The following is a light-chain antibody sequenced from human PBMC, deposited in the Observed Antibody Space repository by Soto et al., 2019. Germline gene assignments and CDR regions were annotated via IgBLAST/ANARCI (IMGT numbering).Light chain of an antibody. CDR2: GAT. J-gene: IGKJ4*02. CDR1: QSVSSTY. CDR3: HQNGNPLT. V-gene: IGKV3-20*01. Sequence: ENVLTQSPGTLSLSLGERATLSCRASQSVSSTYVGWYQQKPGPAPRLLFNGATSRATGISDRFSGRGSRKDIPLTSSILEADVVALYCRHQNGNPLTFGEGTTVEVK.